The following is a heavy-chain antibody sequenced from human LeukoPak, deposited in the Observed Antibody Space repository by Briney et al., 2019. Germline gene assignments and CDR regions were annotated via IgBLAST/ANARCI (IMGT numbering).Heavy chain of an antibody. CDR1: GFTFSSYS. CDR3: ARLPPYCSATSRFFDY. V-gene: IGHV3-48*04. Sequence: GGSLRLSCAASGFTFSSYSMNWVRQAPGKGLEWVSYISSASGSIYYADSVKDRFTISRDNAKNSLFLQMNSLRAEDTAVYYCARLPPYCSATSRFFDYWGQGTLVTVSS. D-gene: IGHD2-2*01. CDR2: ISSASGSI. J-gene: IGHJ4*02.